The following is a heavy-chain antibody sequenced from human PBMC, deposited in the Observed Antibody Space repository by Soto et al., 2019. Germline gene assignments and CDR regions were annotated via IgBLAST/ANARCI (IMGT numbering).Heavy chain of an antibody. CDR2: IYRSGNA. J-gene: IGHJ6*02. CDR1: GGSISSGGYY. V-gene: IGHV4-31*03. Sequence: SETLSLTCTVSGGSISSGGYYWSWLRQHPGKGLEWFGYIYRSGNAYYNPSLNRRVAMSVDTTTNQLSHKVSSVTVADTAVYYCARKNDFASGSSCYSGLDVWGQGTSVTVSS. D-gene: IGHD3-3*01. CDR3: ARKNDFASGSSCYSGLDV.